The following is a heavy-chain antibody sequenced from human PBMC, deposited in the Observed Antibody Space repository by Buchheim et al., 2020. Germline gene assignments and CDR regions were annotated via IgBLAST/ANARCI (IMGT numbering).Heavy chain of an antibody. V-gene: IGHV4-39*01. CDR2: IYYSGST. J-gene: IGHJ4*02. D-gene: IGHD2-2*01. Sequence: QLQLQESGPGLVKPSETLSLTCTVSGGSISSSSYYWGWIRQSPGKGLEWIGSIYYSGSTYYNPSLKSRVTISVDTSKNQFSLKLSSVTAADTAVYYCARLEVVVPAAIAGWGQGTL. CDR1: GGSISSSSYY. CDR3: ARLEVVVPAAIAG.